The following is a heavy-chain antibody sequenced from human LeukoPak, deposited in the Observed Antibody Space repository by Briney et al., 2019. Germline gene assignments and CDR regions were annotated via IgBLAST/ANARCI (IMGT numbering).Heavy chain of an antibody. CDR2: IYYSGST. D-gene: IGHD1-1*01. J-gene: IGHJ4*02. V-gene: IGHV4-59*12. CDR1: GGSISSYY. CDR3: ARDQSFRAGIDY. Sequence: SETLSLTCTVSGGSISSYYWSWIRQPPGKGLEWIGYIYYSGSTNYNPSLKSRVTISVDTSKNQFSLKLSSVTAADTAVYYCARDQSFRAGIDYWGQGTLVTVSS.